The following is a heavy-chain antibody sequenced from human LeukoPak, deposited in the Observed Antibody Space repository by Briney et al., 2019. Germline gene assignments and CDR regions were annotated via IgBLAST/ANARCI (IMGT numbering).Heavy chain of an antibody. CDR1: GFTFSSYW. CDR2: IKQDGSEK. D-gene: IGHD1-26*01. J-gene: IGHJ3*02. CDR3: ARDGTADAFDI. Sequence: GGPLRLSCAASGFTFSSYWMSWVRQAPGKGLEWVANIKQDGSEKYYVDSVKGRFTISRDNAKNSLYLQMNRLRAEDTAVYYCARDGTADAFDIWGQGTMVTVSS. V-gene: IGHV3-7*01.